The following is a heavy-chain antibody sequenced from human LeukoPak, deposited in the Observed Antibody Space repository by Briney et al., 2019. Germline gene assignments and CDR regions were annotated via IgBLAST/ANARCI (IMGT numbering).Heavy chain of an antibody. CDR2: INWNGGST. Sequence: GGSLRLSCAASGFTFDDYGMSWVRHAPGKGLEWVSGINWNGGSTGYADSVKGRFTISRDNAKNSLYLQMNSLRAEDTALYYCARDKDGSGSYYMSGFDYWGQGTLVTVSS. D-gene: IGHD3-10*01. V-gene: IGHV3-20*04. CDR1: GFTFDDYG. CDR3: ARDKDGSGSYYMSGFDY. J-gene: IGHJ4*02.